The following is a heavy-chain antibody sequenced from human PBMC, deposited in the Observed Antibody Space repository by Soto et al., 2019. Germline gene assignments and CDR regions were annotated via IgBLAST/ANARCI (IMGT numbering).Heavy chain of an antibody. J-gene: IGHJ5*02. CDR2: ISSSSSTI. CDR1: GFTFSSYS. D-gene: IGHD3-10*01. Sequence: PGGSLRLSCAASGFTFSSYSMNRVLQAPGKGLEWVSYISSSSSTIYYADSVKGRFTISRDNAKNSLYLQMNSLRAEDTAVYYCARDPGYYGSGSYYPWFDPWGQGTLVTVSS. CDR3: ARDPGYYGSGSYYPWFDP. V-gene: IGHV3-48*01.